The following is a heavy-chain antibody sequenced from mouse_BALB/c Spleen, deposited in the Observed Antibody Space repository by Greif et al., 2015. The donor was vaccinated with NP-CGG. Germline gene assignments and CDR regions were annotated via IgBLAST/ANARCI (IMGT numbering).Heavy chain of an antibody. J-gene: IGHJ3*01. V-gene: IGHV7-3*02. CDR3: ARTEGYYGSSPAWFAY. CDR2: IRNKANGYTT. CDR1: GFAFTDYY. D-gene: IGHD1-1*01. Sequence: EVKLMESGGGLVQPGGSLRLSCATSGFAFTDYYMSWVRQPPGKALEWLGFIRNKANGYTTEYSASVKGRFTISRDNSQSILYLQMNTLRAEDSATYYCARTEGYYGSSPAWFAYWGQGTLVTVSA.